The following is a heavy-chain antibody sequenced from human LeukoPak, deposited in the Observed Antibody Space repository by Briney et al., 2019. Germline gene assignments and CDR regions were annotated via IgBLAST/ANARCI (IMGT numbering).Heavy chain of an antibody. V-gene: IGHV4-39*01. CDR2: FSYSGST. J-gene: IGHJ3*01. Sequence: SETLSLTCTVSGDSITSSSHYWGWIRQPPGKGLEWIGSFSYSGSTYDNPSLKSRVTMSVDRSKNQFSLRLSSVTAADTAVYYCARHPGIAVAGDAFDFWGPGKVVTVSS. CDR1: GDSITSSSHY. CDR3: ARHPGIAVAGDAFDF. D-gene: IGHD6-19*01.